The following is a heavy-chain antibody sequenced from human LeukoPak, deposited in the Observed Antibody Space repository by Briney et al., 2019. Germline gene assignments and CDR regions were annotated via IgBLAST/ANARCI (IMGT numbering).Heavy chain of an antibody. CDR3: AREKDDHGDPGPLDA. D-gene: IGHD4-17*01. J-gene: IGHJ5*02. V-gene: IGHV3-74*01. Sequence: GGSLRLSCVASGFTFSGYSMNWVRQVPGKGLVWVARIYNDGSTTNYADSVKGRFTISRDNAANTLFLQMSSLRAEDTAVYYCAREKDDHGDPGPLDAWGQGDLVTVSS. CDR1: GFTFSGYS. CDR2: IYNDGSTT.